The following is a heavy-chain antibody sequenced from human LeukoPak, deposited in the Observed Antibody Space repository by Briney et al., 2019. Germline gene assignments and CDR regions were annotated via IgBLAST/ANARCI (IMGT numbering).Heavy chain of an antibody. CDR1: GFSFSDYH. J-gene: IGHJ5*02. V-gene: IGHV3-11*01. CDR3: ARDLGYCSGGICHNWFDP. CDR2: IAGSGGSA. D-gene: IGHD2-15*01. Sequence: GGSLRLSCAASGFSFSDYHMNWIRQAPGKGLEWVSHIAGSGGSAYYADSVKGRFTISRDNAKKSLYLQMNSLRAEDTAVYYCARDLGYCSGGICHNWFDPWGQGTLVTVSS.